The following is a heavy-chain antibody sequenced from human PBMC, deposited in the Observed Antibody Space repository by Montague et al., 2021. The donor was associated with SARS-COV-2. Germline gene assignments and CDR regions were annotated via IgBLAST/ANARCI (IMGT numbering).Heavy chain of an antibody. D-gene: IGHD6-13*01. J-gene: IGHJ4*02. CDR2: INSSSSNT. Sequence: SLRLSCAASGFTFSDYFMRWIRQAPGKGLVWVSCINSSSSNTNYADSVKGRFTISRDNAKNSLYLQMNSLRAEDTAVYYCVSHVAAAGIDYWGQGTLVTVSS. CDR3: VSHVAAAGIDY. V-gene: IGHV3-11*06. CDR1: GFTFSDYF.